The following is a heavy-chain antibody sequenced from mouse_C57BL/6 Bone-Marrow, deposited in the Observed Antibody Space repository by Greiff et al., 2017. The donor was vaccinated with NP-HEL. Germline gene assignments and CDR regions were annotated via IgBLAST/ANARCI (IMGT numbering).Heavy chain of an antibody. CDR1: GFSLTSYG. CDR3: AKIYDGYHWYFDV. CDR2: IWRGGST. Sequence: VQLQQSGPGLVQPSQSLSITCTVSGFSLTSYGVHWVRQSPGKGLEWLGVIWRGGSTDYNAAFMSRLSITKDNSKSQVLFKMNSLQADDTAIYYCAKIYDGYHWYFDVWGTGTTVTVSS. D-gene: IGHD2-3*01. V-gene: IGHV2-5*01. J-gene: IGHJ1*03.